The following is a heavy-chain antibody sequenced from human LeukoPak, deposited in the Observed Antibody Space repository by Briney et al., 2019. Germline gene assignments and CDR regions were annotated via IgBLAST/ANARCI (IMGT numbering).Heavy chain of an antibody. Sequence: PSQTLSLTCTVSGGSISSGGYYWSWTRQHPGKGLEWIGYIYYSGSTYYNPSLKSRVTISVDTSKNQFSLKLSSVTAADTAVYYCARETAARQYFDYWGQGTLVTVSS. V-gene: IGHV4-31*03. D-gene: IGHD6-6*01. CDR3: ARETAARQYFDY. CDR2: IYYSGST. J-gene: IGHJ4*02. CDR1: GGSISSGGYY.